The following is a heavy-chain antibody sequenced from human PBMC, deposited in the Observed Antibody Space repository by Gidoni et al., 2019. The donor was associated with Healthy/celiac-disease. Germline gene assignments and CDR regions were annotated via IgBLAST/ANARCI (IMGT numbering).Heavy chain of an antibody. CDR2: IIPILGIA. J-gene: IGHJ6*02. CDR1: GGTFSSYT. V-gene: IGHV1-69*02. CDR3: AITLSRRMGGVNYYYYGMDV. D-gene: IGHD3-16*01. Sequence: EVKKPGSSVKVSCKASGGTFSSYTISWVRQAPGQGLEWMGRIIPILGIANYAQKFQGRVTITADKSTSTAYMELSSLRSEDTAVYYCAITLSRRMGGVNYYYYGMDVWGQGTTVTVSS.